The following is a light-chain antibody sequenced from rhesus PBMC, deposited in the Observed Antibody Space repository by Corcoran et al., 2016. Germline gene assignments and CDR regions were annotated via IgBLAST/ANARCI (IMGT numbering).Light chain of an antibody. CDR3: LQSSNWLT. J-gene: IGKJ4*01. V-gene: IGKV3-24*04. CDR1: QSVSSY. CDR2: GAS. Sequence: EIVMTQSPATLALSPGERATLSCRASQSVSSYLAWYQQKPGQAPRHLIYGASSRATGIPDRFSGSGSGTEFTLPISSLEPESVGVYFCLQSSNWLTFGGGTKVEIK.